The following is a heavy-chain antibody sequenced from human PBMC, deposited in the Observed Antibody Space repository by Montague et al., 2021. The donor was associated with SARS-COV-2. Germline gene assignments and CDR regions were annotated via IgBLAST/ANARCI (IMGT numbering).Heavy chain of an antibody. V-gene: IGHV3-53*01. CDR2: IYSGGST. D-gene: IGHD1-26*01. CDR3: ARDRRIVGALYYYYGMDV. J-gene: IGHJ6*02. CDR1: GFTASSNY. Sequence: SLRLSCAASGFTASSNYMSWVRQAPGKGLEWVSVIYSGGSTYYADSVKGRFTISRDNSKNTLYLQMNSLRAEDTAVYYCARDRRIVGALYYYYGMDVWGQGTTVTVSS.